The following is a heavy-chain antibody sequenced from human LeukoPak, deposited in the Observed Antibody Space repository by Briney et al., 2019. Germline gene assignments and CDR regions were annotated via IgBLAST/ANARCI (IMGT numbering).Heavy chain of an antibody. CDR1: GGSISSGSYY. V-gene: IGHV4-61*02. J-gene: IGHJ6*03. D-gene: IGHD6-13*01. CDR2: IYTSGST. Sequence: SQNLSLTCTVSGGSISSGSYYWSWIRQPAGKGLEWIGRIYTSGSTNYNPSLKSRVTISVDTSKNQFSLKLSSVTAADTAVYYCASGPTGDGITGYSSSWYGDYYYMDVWGKGTTVTVSS. CDR3: ASGPTGDGITGYSSSWYGDYYYMDV.